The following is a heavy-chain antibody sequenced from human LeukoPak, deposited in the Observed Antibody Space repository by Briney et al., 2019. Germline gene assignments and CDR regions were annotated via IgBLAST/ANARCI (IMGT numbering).Heavy chain of an antibody. Sequence: GGSLRLSCAASGFTFSSYAMSWVRQAPGKGLEWVSAISGSGGSTYYADSVKGRFTISRDNSKKTLYLQMNSLRAEDTAVYYCAKLPPPYCSSTSCPDYWGQGTLVTVSS. CDR1: GFTFSSYA. V-gene: IGHV3-23*01. J-gene: IGHJ4*02. D-gene: IGHD2-2*01. CDR2: ISGSGGST. CDR3: AKLPPPYCSSTSCPDY.